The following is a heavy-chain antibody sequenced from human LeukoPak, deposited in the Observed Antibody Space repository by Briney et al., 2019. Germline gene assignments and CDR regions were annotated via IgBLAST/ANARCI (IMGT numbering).Heavy chain of an antibody. CDR3: AKGGSGSYLNWFDP. J-gene: IGHJ5*02. D-gene: IGHD3-10*01. Sequence: GGSLRLSCAASGFTFDDYAMHWVRQAPGKGLEWVSGISWNSGSIGYADSVKGRFTISRDNAKNSLYLQMNSLRAEDTALYYCAKGGSGSYLNWFDPWGQGTLVTVSS. CDR1: GFTFDDYA. CDR2: ISWNSGSI. V-gene: IGHV3-9*01.